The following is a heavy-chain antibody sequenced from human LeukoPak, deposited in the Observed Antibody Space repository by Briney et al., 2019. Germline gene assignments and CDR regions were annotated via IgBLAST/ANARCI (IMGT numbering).Heavy chain of an antibody. D-gene: IGHD3-3*01. CDR1: GGSISSYY. CDR3: ARDRPDFWSGYPTDYYYYGMDV. J-gene: IGHJ6*02. Sequence: MASETLSLTCTVSGGSISSYYWSWIRQPAGEGLEWIGRIYTSGSTNYNPSLKSRVTMSVDTSKNQFSLKLSSVTAADTAVYYCARDRPDFWSGYPTDYYYYGMDVWGQGTTVTVSS. CDR2: IYTSGST. V-gene: IGHV4-4*07.